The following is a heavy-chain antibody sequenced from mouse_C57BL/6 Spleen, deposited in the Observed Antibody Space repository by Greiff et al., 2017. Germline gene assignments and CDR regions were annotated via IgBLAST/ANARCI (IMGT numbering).Heavy chain of an antibody. CDR3: AKFTVVDKYFDV. V-gene: IGHV1-50*01. Sequence: QVQLQQPGAELVKPGASVKLSCKASGYTFTSYWMQWVKQRPGQGLEWIGEIDPSDSYTNYNQKFKGKATLTVDTSSSTAYMQLSSLTSEDSAVYYCAKFTVVDKYFDVWGTGTTVTVSS. J-gene: IGHJ1*03. D-gene: IGHD1-1*01. CDR2: IDPSDSYT. CDR1: GYTFTSYW.